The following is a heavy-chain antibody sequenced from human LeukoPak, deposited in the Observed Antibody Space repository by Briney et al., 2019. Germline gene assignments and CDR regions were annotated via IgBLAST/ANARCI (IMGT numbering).Heavy chain of an antibody. D-gene: IGHD3-22*01. CDR1: GYTFTGYY. CDR2: MNPNSGNT. J-gene: IGHJ2*01. V-gene: IGHV1-8*02. Sequence: GASVKVSCKASGYTFTGYYMHWVRQAPGQGLEWMGWMNPNSGNTGYAQKFQGRVTMTRNTSISTAYMELSSLRSDDTAVYYCARVTYYYDSSGRYFDLWGRGTLVTVSS. CDR3: ARVTYYYDSSGRYFDL.